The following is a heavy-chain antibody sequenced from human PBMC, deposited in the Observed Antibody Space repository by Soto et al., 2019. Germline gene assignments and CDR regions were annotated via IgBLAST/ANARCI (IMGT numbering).Heavy chain of an antibody. V-gene: IGHV3-30*18. Sequence: GGSLRLSCTASGFSFERISMHWVRQAPGKGLEWVAMISHDGGEKFYTDSVKGRFTISRDTSKNTLYLQMDSLRPEDTAIYHCAKDLYGAGWYNYFDPWGQGTLVTVSS. CDR3: AKDLYGAGWYNYFDP. D-gene: IGHD6-19*01. CDR1: GFSFERIS. J-gene: IGHJ5*02. CDR2: ISHDGGEK.